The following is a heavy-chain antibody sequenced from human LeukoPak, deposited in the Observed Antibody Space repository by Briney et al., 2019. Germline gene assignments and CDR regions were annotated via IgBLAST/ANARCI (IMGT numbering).Heavy chain of an antibody. V-gene: IGHV1-18*01. J-gene: IGHJ4*02. CDR1: GYTFTRYG. CDR3: ARDFFHGHCAGLSCFLLDY. CDR2: ISANNGDT. D-gene: IGHD2-15*01. Sequence: ASVKVSCKASGYTFTRYGISWVRQAPGQGLEWMGWISANNGDTNSAQEFQGRVTMTTDTSTSTAYMELRSLRSDDTAVYYCARDFFHGHCAGLSCFLLDYWGQGSLVTVSS.